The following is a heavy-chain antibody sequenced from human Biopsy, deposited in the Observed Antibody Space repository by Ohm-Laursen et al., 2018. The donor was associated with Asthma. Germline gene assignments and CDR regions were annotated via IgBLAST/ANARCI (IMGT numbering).Heavy chain of an antibody. CDR2: IYHSGST. V-gene: IGHV4-30-2*01. D-gene: IGHD5-24*01. J-gene: IGHJ4*02. CDR1: GCSISSGGYS. Sequence: TLSLTCAVSGCSISSGGYSWSWIRQPPGKGLEWIGDIYHSGSTYYNPSLKSRVTISVDRSKNQFSLKLSSVTAADTAVYYCARVKDGYNFDYWGQGTLVTVSS. CDR3: ARVKDGYNFDY.